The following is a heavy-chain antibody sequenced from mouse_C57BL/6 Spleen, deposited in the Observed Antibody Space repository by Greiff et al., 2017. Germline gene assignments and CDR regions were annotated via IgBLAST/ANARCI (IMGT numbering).Heavy chain of an antibody. CDR1: GYAFSSSW. CDR3: AREVLYYCSSSMDY. CDR2: IYPGDGDT. D-gene: IGHD1-1*01. J-gene: IGHJ4*01. V-gene: IGHV1-82*01. Sequence: VQLQQSGPELVKPGASVKISCKASGYAFSSSWMNWVKQRPGKGLEWIGRIYPGDGDTNYNGKFKGKATLTADKSSSTAYMQLSSLTSEDSAVYFCAREVLYYCSSSMDYWGQGTSVTVSS.